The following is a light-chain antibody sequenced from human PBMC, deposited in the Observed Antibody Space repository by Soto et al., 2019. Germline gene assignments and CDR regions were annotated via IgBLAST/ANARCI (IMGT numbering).Light chain of an antibody. CDR2: DAS. V-gene: IGKV1-33*01. Sequence: DIQMTQSASSLSASVGDRVTITCQASQDISNYLNWYQQKPGKAPKLLIYDASNLETGVPSRFSGSGSGTEFTFTISSLQPADIATYYCQQYDNLPRTFGPGTKVDIK. CDR1: QDISNY. J-gene: IGKJ3*01. CDR3: QQYDNLPRT.